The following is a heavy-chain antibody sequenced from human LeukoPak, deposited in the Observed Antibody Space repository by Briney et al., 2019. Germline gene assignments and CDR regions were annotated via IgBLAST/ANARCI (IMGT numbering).Heavy chain of an antibody. CDR2: ISSSSSYI. D-gene: IGHD3-16*01. CDR3: AREGADAFDT. J-gene: IGHJ3*02. Sequence: GESLRLSCAASGFTFSTYGMNWVRQAPGKGLEWVSSISSSSSYIYYADSVKGRFTISRDNAKNSLYLQMNSLRAEDTAVYYCAREGADAFDTWGQGTMVTVSS. V-gene: IGHV3-21*01. CDR1: GFTFSTYG.